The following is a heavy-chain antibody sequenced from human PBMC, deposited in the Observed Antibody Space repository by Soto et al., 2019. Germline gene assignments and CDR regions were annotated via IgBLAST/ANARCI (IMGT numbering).Heavy chain of an antibody. D-gene: IGHD6-13*01. CDR1: GLAFSSYA. CDR2: ISGSTGRT. Sequence: EVQLVESGGGLVQPGGSLRLSCSASGLAFSSYAMSWVRQAPGKGLEWVSAISGSTGRTYYADSVKGRFTISRDNSKKTLYLQMNSLRAEETAVYYCAKAVGVELVDTAGFYYYYFDYWGQGTLVTVSS. V-gene: IGHV3-23*04. CDR3: AKAVGVELVDTAGFYYYYFDY. J-gene: IGHJ4*02.